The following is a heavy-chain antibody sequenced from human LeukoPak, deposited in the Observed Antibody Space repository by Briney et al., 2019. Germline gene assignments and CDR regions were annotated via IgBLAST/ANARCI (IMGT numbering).Heavy chain of an antibody. CDR3: AKDLYGYVSNWFDP. J-gene: IGHJ5*02. D-gene: IGHD5-12*01. CDR2: ISGSGGST. V-gene: IGHV3-23*01. CDR1: GFTFSSYA. Sequence: GGSLRLSCAASGFTFSSYAMSWVRQAPGKGLELVSAISGSGGSTYYADSVKGRFTISRDNAKNTLYLQMNSLRAENTAVYYCAKDLYGYVSNWFDPWGQGTLVTVSS.